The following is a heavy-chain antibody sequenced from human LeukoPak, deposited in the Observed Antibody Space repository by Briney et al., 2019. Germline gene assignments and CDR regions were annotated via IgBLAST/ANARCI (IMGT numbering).Heavy chain of an antibody. D-gene: IGHD5-12*01. Sequence: GASVTVSCKASGYTLTSYGISWGGQAPGRGVEGMGWISAYNGNTNYAQKLQGRVTMTTDTSTSTAYMELRSLRSDDTAVYYCARGTAFSGYDLDYWGQGTLVTVSS. V-gene: IGHV1-18*01. J-gene: IGHJ4*02. CDR2: ISAYNGNT. CDR1: GYTLTSYG. CDR3: ARGTAFSGYDLDY.